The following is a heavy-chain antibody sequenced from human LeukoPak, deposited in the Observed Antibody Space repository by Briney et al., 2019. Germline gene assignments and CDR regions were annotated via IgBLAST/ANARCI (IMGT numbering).Heavy chain of an antibody. V-gene: IGHV1-8*01. CDR1: GYTFTSYD. D-gene: IGHD4-11*01. CDR3: AIGPNYSNYADF. CDR2: FNPNTGET. Sequence: ASVKVSCKAYGYTFTSYDINWVRQATGQGLEWMGWFNPNTGETGYAQKFQGRVIMTRDTSISTAYMELSSLRSEDTAVYYCAIGPNYSNYADFWGQGTLVTVSS. J-gene: IGHJ4*02.